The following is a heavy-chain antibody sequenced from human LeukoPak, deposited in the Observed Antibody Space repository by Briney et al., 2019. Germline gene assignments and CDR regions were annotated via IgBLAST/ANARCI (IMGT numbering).Heavy chain of an antibody. J-gene: IGHJ5*02. V-gene: IGHV1-46*01. CDR3: ARVGLARDYVGGSYDS. CDR1: GYTFTSYY. D-gene: IGHD3-16*01. Sequence: GASVKVSCKASGYTFTSYYMHWVRQAPGQGLEWMGIINPSGGSTSYAQKFQGRVTMTRDTSTSTVYMELSSLRSEDTAVYYCARVGLARDYVGGSYDSWGQGTLVTVSS. CDR2: INPSGGST.